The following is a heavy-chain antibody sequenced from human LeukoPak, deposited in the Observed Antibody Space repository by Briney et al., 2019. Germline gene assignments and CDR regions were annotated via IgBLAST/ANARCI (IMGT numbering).Heavy chain of an antibody. Sequence: PGGSLRLSCAASGFTFSSYGMHWVRQAPGKGLGWVAVIWYDGGNKYYADSVKGRFTISRDNSKNTLYLQMNSLRAEDTAVYYCAKDDSSGYYSTFDYWGQGTLVTVSS. CDR3: AKDDSSGYYSTFDY. CDR1: GFTFSSYG. J-gene: IGHJ4*02. CDR2: IWYDGGNK. D-gene: IGHD3-22*01. V-gene: IGHV3-33*06.